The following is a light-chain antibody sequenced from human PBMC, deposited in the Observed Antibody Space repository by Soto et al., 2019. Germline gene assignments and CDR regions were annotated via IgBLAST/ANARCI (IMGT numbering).Light chain of an antibody. CDR3: QQSYSTPWT. V-gene: IGKV1-39*01. CDR1: QSISSY. J-gene: IGKJ1*01. CDR2: AAS. Sequence: DIQMTESPSSMSASVGHRVTITCRASQSISSYLNWYQQKPGKAPKVLIYAASSLQSGVPSRFSGSGSGTDFTLTISSLKPEDFATYYCQQSYSTPWTFGQGTKVDIK.